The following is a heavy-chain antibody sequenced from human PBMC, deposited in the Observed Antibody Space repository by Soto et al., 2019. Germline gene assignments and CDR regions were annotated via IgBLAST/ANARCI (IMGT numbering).Heavy chain of an antibody. D-gene: IGHD3-10*01. CDR2: IYYRGST. Sequence: SETLSLTCTVSGGSISSYYWSWIRQPPGRGLEWVGYIYYRGSTNYNTSFKSRVTISVDTSKNQFSLKLSSVTAADTAVYYCGRDAGSHGGGSYYNGYYYYYGMDVWGQGTTVTVSS. CDR3: GRDAGSHGGGSYYNGYYYYYGMDV. J-gene: IGHJ6*02. V-gene: IGHV4-59*12. CDR1: GGSISSYY.